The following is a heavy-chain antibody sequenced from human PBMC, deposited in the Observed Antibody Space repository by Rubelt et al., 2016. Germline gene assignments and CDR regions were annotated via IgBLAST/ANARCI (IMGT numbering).Heavy chain of an antibody. CDR3: ARADSIAVAGTFDY. V-gene: IGHV3-30*01. CDR2: IWYDGSNK. D-gene: IGHD6-19*01. J-gene: IGHJ4*02. Sequence: EWVAVIWYDGSNKYYADSVKGQFTISRDNSKNTLYLQMNSLRAEDTAVYYCARADSIAVAGTFDYWGQGTLVTVSS.